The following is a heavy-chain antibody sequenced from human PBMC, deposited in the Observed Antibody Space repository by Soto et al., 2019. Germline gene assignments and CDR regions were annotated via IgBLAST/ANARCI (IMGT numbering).Heavy chain of an antibody. CDR3: AREVEYTSAFGISSSFDY. CDR2: ISKGGSNL. CDR1: GFTLSSYA. Sequence: QGQLEESGGGVVQPGRSLRLSCAASGFTLSSYAIHWVRQAPGKGLEWVTVISKGGSNLYFADSVKGRFTSSRDKSKNPLYLQMNSLRSEDTAVYYCAREVEYTSAFGISSSFDYWGQGTLVTVSS. V-gene: IGHV3-30-3*01. D-gene: IGHD6-19*01. J-gene: IGHJ4*02.